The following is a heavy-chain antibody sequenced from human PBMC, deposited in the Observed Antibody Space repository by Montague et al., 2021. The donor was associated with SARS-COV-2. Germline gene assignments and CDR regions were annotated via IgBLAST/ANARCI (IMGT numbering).Heavy chain of an antibody. V-gene: IGHV4-59*01. CDR1: GGSIRSYY. D-gene: IGHD3-3*01. CDR3: ARFWSGYVDK. J-gene: IGHJ4*02. CDR2: IYYTGET. Sequence: SETLSLTCSFSGGSIRSYYWSWIRLPPGKALEWLGYIYYTGETTRNPSLKSRVTISVDTSRSQFSLRLTSVTAADTAVYFCARFWSGYVDKWSQGTLVTVSS.